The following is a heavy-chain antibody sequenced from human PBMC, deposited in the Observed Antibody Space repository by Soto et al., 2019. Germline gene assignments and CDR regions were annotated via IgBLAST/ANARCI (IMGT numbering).Heavy chain of an antibody. Sequence: PSETLSLTCTVSGGSVSSGSYYWSWIRQPPGKGLEWIGYIYYSGSTNYNPSLKSRVTISVDTSKNQFSLKLSSVTAADTAVYYCARVPDYYDSSGDFDYWGQGTLVTVS. D-gene: IGHD3-22*01. J-gene: IGHJ4*02. V-gene: IGHV4-61*01. CDR1: GGSVSSGSYY. CDR3: ARVPDYYDSSGDFDY. CDR2: IYYSGST.